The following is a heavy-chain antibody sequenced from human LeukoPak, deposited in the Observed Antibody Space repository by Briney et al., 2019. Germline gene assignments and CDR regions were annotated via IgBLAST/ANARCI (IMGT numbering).Heavy chain of an antibody. CDR3: ARGQVSLYDFWSGYFDY. J-gene: IGHJ4*02. V-gene: IGHV4-61*02. CDR2: IYTSGST. D-gene: IGHD3-3*01. CDR1: GGSISSGSYY. Sequence: SETLSLTCTVSGGSISSGSYYWSWIRQPAGKGLEWIGRIYTSGSTNYNPSLKRRVTISVDTSKNQFSLKLSSVTAADTAVYYCARGQVSLYDFWSGYFDYWGQGTLVTVSS.